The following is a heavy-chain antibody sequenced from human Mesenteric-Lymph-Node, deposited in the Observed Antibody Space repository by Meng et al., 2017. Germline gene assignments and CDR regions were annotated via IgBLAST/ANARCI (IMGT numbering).Heavy chain of an antibody. D-gene: IGHD2-21*01. CDR2: IHHSGSA. V-gene: IGHV4-30-4*01. J-gene: IGHJ4*02. CDR1: GGSMSSGNYY. Sequence: QVQLEEPGPGLVAPSQTLSLTCTVSGGSMSSGNYYWSWIRQPPGKGLEWIGYIHHSGSAYYNPSLKSRVSISVDTSKNQFSLNLNSMTAADTAVYYCASFDHIPRRNYFDYWGQGTLVTVSS. CDR3: ASFDHIPRRNYFDY.